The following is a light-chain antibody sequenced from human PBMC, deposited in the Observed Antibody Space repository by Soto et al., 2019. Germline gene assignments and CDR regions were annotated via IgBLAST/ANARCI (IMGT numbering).Light chain of an antibody. CDR2: DAS. CDR3: QQYNTYSPERT. V-gene: IGKV1-5*01. Sequence: DIQMTQSPSTLSAFVGDRVTITCRASQSIGRWLAWYQQKPGKAPKLLIYDASSLESGVPSRFSGSGSGTEFTLTISSLQPDDFATYYCQQYNTYSPERTFGQGTKVDI. J-gene: IGKJ1*01. CDR1: QSIGRW.